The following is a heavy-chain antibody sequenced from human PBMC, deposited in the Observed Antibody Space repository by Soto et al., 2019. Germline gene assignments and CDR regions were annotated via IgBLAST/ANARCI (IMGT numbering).Heavy chain of an antibody. CDR2: IYWDDDK. Sequence: QITLKESGPTLVKPTQTLTLTCTFSAFSLSTGGVGVGWIRQPPGKALEWLALIYWDDDKRYSPSLRSRLTIPKATPKNQVVLTMTNMDPVDTATYYCIQSRCGGDCLQSYASYYYYGMDVWGQGTTVTVSS. D-gene: IGHD2-21*02. V-gene: IGHV2-5*02. CDR3: IQSRCGGDCLQSYASYYYYGMDV. CDR1: AFSLSTGGVG. J-gene: IGHJ6*02.